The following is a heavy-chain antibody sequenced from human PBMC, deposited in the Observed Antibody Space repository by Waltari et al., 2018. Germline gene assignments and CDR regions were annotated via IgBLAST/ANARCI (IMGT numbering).Heavy chain of an antibody. CDR3: ATLDIRFLEWLSFIY. J-gene: IGHJ4*02. CDR2: VEPEDGET. D-gene: IGHD3-3*01. Sequence: QVQLVQSGAEVKKPGASVKVSCKVSGYTLTELSMHWVRQAPGKGLEWMGGVEPEDGETSYAQKFQVRVTMTEDTATDTAYMELSSLRSEDTAVYYCATLDIRFLEWLSFIYWGQGTLVTVSS. V-gene: IGHV1-24*01. CDR1: GYTLTELS.